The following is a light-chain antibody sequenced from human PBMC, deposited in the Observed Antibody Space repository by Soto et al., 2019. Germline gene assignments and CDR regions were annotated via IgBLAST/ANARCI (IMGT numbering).Light chain of an antibody. V-gene: IGKV1-12*01. CDR2: EAN. CDR1: QGLKF. CDR3: QQANSFPIT. J-gene: IGKJ5*01. Sequence: DIQMIQSPAPVSASVGDTVTVSCRASQGLKFLAWYQQKPGKAPRLLIYEANNLQSGVPPRFSGSGSGTDFTLTISSLQPEDFATYFCQQANSFPITVGQVTRLDIK.